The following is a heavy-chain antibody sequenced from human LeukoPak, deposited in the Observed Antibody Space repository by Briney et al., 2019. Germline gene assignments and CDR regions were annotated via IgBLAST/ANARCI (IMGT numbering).Heavy chain of an antibody. V-gene: IGHV3-7*01. J-gene: IGHJ4*02. CDR2: IKEDGSAK. Sequence: GGSLRLSCAASGFTFSRYWMSWVRQAPGKGLEWVANIKEDGSAKYYVDSVKGRFTISRDNAKNSVYLQMNSLRAEDTAVYYCARDPVFSSGWYAEYYFDYWGQGTLVTVSS. D-gene: IGHD6-19*01. CDR1: GFTFSRYW. CDR3: ARDPVFSSGWYAEYYFDY.